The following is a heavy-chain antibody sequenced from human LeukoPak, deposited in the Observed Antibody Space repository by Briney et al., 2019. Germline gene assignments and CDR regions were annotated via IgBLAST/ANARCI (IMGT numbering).Heavy chain of an antibody. CDR1: GFTVSSSY. CDR3: ARDIVM. Sequence: GGSLRLSCAASGFTVSSSYMKWVRQAPGKGLEWVSVIYGGDNTYYADSVKDRFTISRDNSKNTLYLQMNSLRADDTAVYFCARDIVMWGQGALVTVSS. D-gene: IGHD2/OR15-2a*01. CDR2: IYGGDNT. V-gene: IGHV3-66*01. J-gene: IGHJ4*02.